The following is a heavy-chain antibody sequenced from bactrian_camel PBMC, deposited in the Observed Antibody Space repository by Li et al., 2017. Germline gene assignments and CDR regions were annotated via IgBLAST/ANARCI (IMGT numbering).Heavy chain of an antibody. CDR2: ISRQGVA. J-gene: IGHJ4*01. V-gene: IGHV3S55*01. CDR1: GYPISKYC. CDR3: ATGFSADGYCYTSTYNY. D-gene: IGHD2*01. Sequence: VESGGGSVQVGGSLTLSCEVSGYPISKYCMGWFRQAPGNECELVSTISRQGVAFYGDLVKGRFTISQDNAKNMLYLQMNSLKPEDTAMYYCATGFSADGYCYTSTYNYWGQGTQVTVS.